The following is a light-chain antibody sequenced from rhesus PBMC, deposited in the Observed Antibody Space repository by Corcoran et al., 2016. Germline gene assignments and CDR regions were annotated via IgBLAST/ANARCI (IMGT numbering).Light chain of an antibody. CDR3: QQSYCTPYS. V-gene: IGKV1-74*01. J-gene: IGKJ2*01. CDR1: ENVNNY. Sequence: DIQMTQSPSSLSASVGDRVTITCRASENVNNYLHWYQQKPGKAPKLLFYAASTLQRGVPSRFGGSGSGTDYTFTISSLQPEDVATYYCQQSYCTPYSFGQGTKVEIK. CDR2: AAS.